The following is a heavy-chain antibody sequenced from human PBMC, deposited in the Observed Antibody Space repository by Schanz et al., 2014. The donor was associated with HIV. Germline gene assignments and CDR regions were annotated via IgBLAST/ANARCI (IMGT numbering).Heavy chain of an antibody. D-gene: IGHD1-26*01. Sequence: EVQLLESGGGLVEPGESLRLSCAVSGFTFSSHAMTWVRQAPGKGLEWVSGISISGETTYYAHSVKGRFTISRDNSKNTLYLQMNRLRAEDTAVYYCAKVARWDYYGMDVWGRGTLVTVSS. CDR1: GFTFSSHA. CDR3: AKVARWDYYGMDV. J-gene: IGHJ2*01. V-gene: IGHV3-23*01. CDR2: ISISGETT.